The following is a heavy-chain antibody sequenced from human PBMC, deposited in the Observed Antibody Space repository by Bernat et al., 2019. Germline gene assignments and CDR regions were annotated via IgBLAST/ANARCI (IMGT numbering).Heavy chain of an antibody. Sequence: QVQLVESGGGVVQPGRSLRLSCAASGFTFSSYGMHWVRQAPGKGLEWVAVTSSDGNNKYYADSVKGRFTISRDNSKNTLFLQMNSLRGEDTAMYYCAKDWGLYFASGSSYLDYWGQGTLVTVSS. J-gene: IGHJ4*02. D-gene: IGHD3-10*01. V-gene: IGHV3-30*18. CDR1: GFTFSSYG. CDR2: TSSDGNNK. CDR3: AKDWGLYFASGSSYLDY.